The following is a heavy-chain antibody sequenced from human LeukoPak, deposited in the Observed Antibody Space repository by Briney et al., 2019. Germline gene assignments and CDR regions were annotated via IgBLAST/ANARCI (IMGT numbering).Heavy chain of an antibody. V-gene: IGHV3-30*18. Sequence: GGSLRLSCAASGFTFSSYGMHWVRQAPGKGLEWVAVISYDGSNKYYADSVKGRFTISRDNSKNTLYLQMNSLRAEDTAVYYCAKFGRLQKIFDYWGQGTLVTVSS. CDR1: GFTFSSYG. D-gene: IGHD4-4*01. CDR3: AKFGRLQKIFDY. J-gene: IGHJ4*02. CDR2: ISYDGSNK.